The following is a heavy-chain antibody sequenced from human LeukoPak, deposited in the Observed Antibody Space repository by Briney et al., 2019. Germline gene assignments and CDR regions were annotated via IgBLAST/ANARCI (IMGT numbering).Heavy chain of an antibody. CDR2: ISGSGGST. J-gene: IGHJ4*02. D-gene: IGHD6-19*01. V-gene: IGHV3-23*01. CDR3: AKDQSSSGWYVAFYTHPGADY. Sequence: GGSLRLSCAASGFTFNTYAMSWVRQAPGKGLEWVSAISGSGGSTYYADSVRGRFTISRDNSKNTLYLQMNSLRAEDTAVYYCAKDQSSSGWYVAFYTHPGADYWGQGTLVTVSS. CDR1: GFTFNTYA.